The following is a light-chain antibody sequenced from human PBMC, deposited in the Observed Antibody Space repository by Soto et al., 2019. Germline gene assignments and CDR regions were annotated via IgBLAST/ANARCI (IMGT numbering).Light chain of an antibody. CDR2: GAS. CDR1: QSVSSSY. J-gene: IGKJ4*01. CDR3: QHYGSSPH. Sequence: EVVLTQSPGTLSLSPGERGTLSCRASQSVSSSYLAWYQQKPGQSPRLLIYGASSRATGIPDRFSGSGSGTDFTLTIIRLEPEDFAVYYCQHYGSSPHFGGGTKVEIK. V-gene: IGKV3-20*01.